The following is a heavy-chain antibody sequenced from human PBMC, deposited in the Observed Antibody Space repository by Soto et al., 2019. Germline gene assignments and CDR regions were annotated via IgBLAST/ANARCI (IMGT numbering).Heavy chain of an antibody. CDR3: ARSYTLSTHANWFDP. CDR1: GGSISSGGYY. D-gene: IGHD1-20*01. CDR2: IYYSGST. Sequence: QVQLQESGPGLVKPSETLSLTCTVSGGSISSGGYYWSWIRQHPGKGLEWIGYIYYSGSTYYNPSIKSRLTIXXDXSXXQFSLKLSSVTAADTAVYYCARSYTLSTHANWFDPWGQGTLVTVSS. J-gene: IGHJ5*02. V-gene: IGHV4-31*03.